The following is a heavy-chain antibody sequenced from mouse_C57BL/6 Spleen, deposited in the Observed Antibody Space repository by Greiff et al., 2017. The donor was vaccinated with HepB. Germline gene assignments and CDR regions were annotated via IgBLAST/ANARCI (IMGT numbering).Heavy chain of an antibody. J-gene: IGHJ2*01. D-gene: IGHD2-4*01. CDR1: GYTFTSYW. CDR3: ARDYALGGFDY. CDR2: IDPSDSET. V-gene: IGHV1-52*01. Sequence: QVQLQQPGAELVRPGSSVKLSCKASGYTFTSYWMHWVKQRPIQGLEWIGNIDPSDSETHYNQKFKDKATLTVDKSSSTAYMQLSSLTSEDSAVYYGARDYALGGFDYWGQGTTLTVSS.